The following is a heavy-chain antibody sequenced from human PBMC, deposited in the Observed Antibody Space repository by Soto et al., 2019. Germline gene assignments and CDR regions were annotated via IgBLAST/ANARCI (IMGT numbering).Heavy chain of an antibody. Sequence: SLSLSCTASGFTFGDYAMSWVRQAPGKGLEWVGFIRSKAYGWTTEYAASVKGRFTISRDDSKSIAYLQMNSLKTEDTAVYYCTVVVDATPYYYYYGMDVWGQGTTVTVSS. J-gene: IGHJ6*02. V-gene: IGHV3-49*04. CDR1: GFTFGDYA. CDR2: IRSKAYGWTT. D-gene: IGHD2-15*01. CDR3: TVVVDATPYYYYYGMDV.